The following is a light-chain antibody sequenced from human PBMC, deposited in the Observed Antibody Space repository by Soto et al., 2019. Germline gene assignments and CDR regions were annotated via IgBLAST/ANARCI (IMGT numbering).Light chain of an antibody. CDR3: QQYNSYSPT. Sequence: DIQMTQSPSTLSASVGDRVTITCRASQSISTWLAWYQQEPGKAPKLLIHKASSLQSGVPSRFSGSGSGTDFTLTISSLHPDAFATYYCQQYNSYSPTFGQGTSVEIK. CDR1: QSISTW. J-gene: IGKJ1*01. V-gene: IGKV1-5*03. CDR2: KAS.